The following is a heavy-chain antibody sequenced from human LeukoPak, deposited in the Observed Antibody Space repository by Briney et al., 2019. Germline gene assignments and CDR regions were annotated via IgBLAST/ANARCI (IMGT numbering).Heavy chain of an antibody. D-gene: IGHD7-27*01. CDR1: GYTFTSYY. J-gene: IGHJ6*03. V-gene: IGHV1-46*01. CDR2: INPSGGST. Sequence: ASVKVSCKASGYTFTSYYMHWVRQAPGQGLEWMGIINPSGGSTSYAQKFQGRVTMTRDMSTSTVYMELSSLRSEDTAVYYCARLTGEFFGGYYYMDVWGKGTTVTVSS. CDR3: ARLTGEFFGGYYYMDV.